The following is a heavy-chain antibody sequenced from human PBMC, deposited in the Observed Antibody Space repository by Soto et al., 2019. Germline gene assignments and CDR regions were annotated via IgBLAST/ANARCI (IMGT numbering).Heavy chain of an antibody. CDR2: LSDSGGRT. D-gene: IGHD1-26*01. CDR1: GFSFRSQG. CDR3: AKGGPGHAFDI. V-gene: IGHV3-23*01. Sequence: GGSLRLSCAASGFSFRSQGMSWVRQAPGKGLEWVSALSDSGGRTYYADSVKGRFTISRDNSKNTLYLQMNSLRADDTAVYYCAKGGPGHAFDIWGQGTMLTVSS. J-gene: IGHJ3*02.